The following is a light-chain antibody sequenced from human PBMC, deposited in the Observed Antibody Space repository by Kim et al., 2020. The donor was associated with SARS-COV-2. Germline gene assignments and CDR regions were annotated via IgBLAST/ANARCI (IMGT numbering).Light chain of an antibody. CDR3: AAWDNSLNGPV. Sequence: GQRVTISCSGGSTNIGSNTVNWYQQHPGTAPKLLIYNNSQRPSGVPDRFSGSKSGTSASLAISGLQSEDEAEYYCAAWDNSLNGPVFGGGTQLTVL. J-gene: IGLJ3*02. V-gene: IGLV1-44*01. CDR2: NNS. CDR1: STNIGSNT.